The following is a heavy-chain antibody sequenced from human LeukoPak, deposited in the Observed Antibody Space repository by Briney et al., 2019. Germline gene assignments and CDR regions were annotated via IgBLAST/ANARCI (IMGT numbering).Heavy chain of an antibody. J-gene: IGHJ3*02. Sequence: PGRSLRLSCAASGFTVSSNYMSWVRQAPGKGLEWVSVIYSGGSTYYADSVKGRFTISRDNSKNTLYLQMNSLRAEDTAVYYCARVRGYDSSGYGAFDIWGQGTMVTVSS. CDR2: IYSGGST. CDR3: ARVRGYDSSGYGAFDI. V-gene: IGHV3-53*01. D-gene: IGHD3-22*01. CDR1: GFTVSSNY.